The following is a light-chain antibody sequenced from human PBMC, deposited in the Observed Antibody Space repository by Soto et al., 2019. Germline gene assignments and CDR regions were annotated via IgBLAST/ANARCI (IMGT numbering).Light chain of an antibody. CDR2: DAS. J-gene: IGKJ5*01. CDR1: QNINNY. CDR3: QQYENLPT. V-gene: IGKV1-33*01. Sequence: DIHMTQSPSSVSASGLDIGTMTFQASQNINNYLNWYQQKPGRAPKLLIYDASNLEAGVPSRFRGSGSGTDFTFTISRLQTEDIATYYCQQYENLPTFGQGTRLEIK.